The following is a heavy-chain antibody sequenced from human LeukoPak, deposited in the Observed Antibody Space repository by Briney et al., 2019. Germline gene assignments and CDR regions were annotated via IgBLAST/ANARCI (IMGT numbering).Heavy chain of an antibody. Sequence: GGSLRLYCSASGFTFRHYAMHWVRRAPGKGLEYVSGISHDGRNTHHAGSVKGRLIISRDNSKNILYLQMSSLKIEDSALYYCVKTMVIFGGLIRTDAFDIWGQGTMVTVSS. CDR1: GFTFRHYA. J-gene: IGHJ3*02. CDR3: VKTMVIFGGLIRTDAFDI. V-gene: IGHV3-64*03. D-gene: IGHD3-16*01. CDR2: ISHDGRNT.